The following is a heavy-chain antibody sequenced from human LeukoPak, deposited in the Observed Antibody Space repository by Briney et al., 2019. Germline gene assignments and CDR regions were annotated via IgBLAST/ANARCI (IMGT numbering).Heavy chain of an antibody. CDR3: ARGGQYYDILTGYYTGRVPFDY. V-gene: IGHV4-34*01. J-gene: IGHJ4*02. CDR1: GGSFSGYY. CDR2: INHSGRT. Sequence: SEPLSLTCAVYGGSFSGYYWSWIRQPPGKGREWIGEINHSGRTNYNPSLKSRVTISVHTSKNQVSLKLSSVTAADTAVYYCARGGQYYDILTGYYTGRVPFDYWGQGTLVTVSS. D-gene: IGHD3-9*01.